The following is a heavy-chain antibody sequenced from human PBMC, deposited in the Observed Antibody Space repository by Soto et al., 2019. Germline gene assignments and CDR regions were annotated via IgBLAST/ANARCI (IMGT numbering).Heavy chain of an antibody. Sequence: QVQLVQSGAEVKKPGASVKVSCKVSGYTLTELSMHWVRQAPGKGLEWMGGFDPEDGETIYAQKFQGRVTMTEDTSTDTAYMELSSLRSEDTAVYYCATDLSSHQGLGQNYYYYYMDVWGKGTTVTVSS. D-gene: IGHD3-16*01. V-gene: IGHV1-24*01. CDR2: FDPEDGET. CDR3: ATDLSSHQGLGQNYYYYYMDV. J-gene: IGHJ6*03. CDR1: GYTLTELS.